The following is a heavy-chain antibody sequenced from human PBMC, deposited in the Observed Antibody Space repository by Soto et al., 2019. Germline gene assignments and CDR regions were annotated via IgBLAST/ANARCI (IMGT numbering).Heavy chain of an antibody. CDR1: GYTFTSYG. CDR2: ISAYNGNT. CDR3: ARGPYYYDSSGYYFDY. D-gene: IGHD3-22*01. Sequence: ASVKVSCKASGYTFTSYGISWVRQAPGQGLEWMGWISAYNGNTNYAQKLQGRVTMTTDTSTSTVYMELRSLRSEDTAVYYCARGPYYYDSSGYYFDYWGQGTLVTVSS. V-gene: IGHV1-18*01. J-gene: IGHJ4*02.